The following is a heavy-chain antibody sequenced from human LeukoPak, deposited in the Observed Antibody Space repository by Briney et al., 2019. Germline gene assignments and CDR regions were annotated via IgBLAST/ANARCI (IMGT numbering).Heavy chain of an antibody. J-gene: IGHJ4*02. D-gene: IGHD6-19*01. Sequence: GASVKVSCKASGYTFTGYYMHWVRQAPGQGLEWMGWINPNSGGTNYAQKFQGRVTMTRDTSISTAYMELSSLRSDDTAVYYCARVKYTSGLGGFDYWGQGTLVTVSS. CDR2: INPNSGGT. CDR3: ARVKYTSGLGGFDY. V-gene: IGHV1-2*02. CDR1: GYTFTGYY.